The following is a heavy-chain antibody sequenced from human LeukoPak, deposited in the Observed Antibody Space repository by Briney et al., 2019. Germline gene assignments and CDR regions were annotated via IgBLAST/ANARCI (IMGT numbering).Heavy chain of an antibody. J-gene: IGHJ4*02. Sequence: GGSLRLSCAASGFTFSSFWMDWVRQAPGRGLEWVANIKEDGSEKYYVDSVKGRFTISRDNAKNSLYLQMSSLSAEDTAMYYCARNRGYLSFDYWGQGTLVTVSS. D-gene: IGHD3-10*01. CDR1: GFTFSSFW. CDR3: ARNRGYLSFDY. V-gene: IGHV3-7*04. CDR2: IKEDGSEK.